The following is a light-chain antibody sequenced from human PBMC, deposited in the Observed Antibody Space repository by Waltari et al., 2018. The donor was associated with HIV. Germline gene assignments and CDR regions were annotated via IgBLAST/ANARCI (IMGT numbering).Light chain of an antibody. V-gene: IGLV2-23*02. Sequence: QSALTQPASVSGSPGQSITISCTGTTSDVGDYNVVSWYQQQPGKAPKLMIYEVNKRPSGVSNRFSGSKSDNTASLTISGLQAEDEADYFCCSSGGGGTLVVFGGGTKVTVL. CDR1: TSDVGDYNV. J-gene: IGLJ3*02. CDR2: EVN. CDR3: CSSGGGGTLVV.